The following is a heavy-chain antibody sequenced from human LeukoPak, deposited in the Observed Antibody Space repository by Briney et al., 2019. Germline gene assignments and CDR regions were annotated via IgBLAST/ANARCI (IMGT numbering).Heavy chain of an antibody. CDR2: INHSGST. V-gene: IGHV4-34*01. D-gene: IGHD2-2*01. J-gene: IGHJ5*02. Sequence: SETLSLTCTVSGGSISSYYWSWIRQPPGKGLEWIGEINHSGSTNYNPSLKSRVTISVDTSKNQFSLKLSSVTAADTAVYYCARVVPAAINWFDPWGQGTLVTVSS. CDR1: GGSISSYY. CDR3: ARVVPAAINWFDP.